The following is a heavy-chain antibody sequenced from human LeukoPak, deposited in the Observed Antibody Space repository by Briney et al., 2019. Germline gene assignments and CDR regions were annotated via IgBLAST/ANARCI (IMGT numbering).Heavy chain of an antibody. V-gene: IGHV1-69*01. CDR1: GGTFSSYA. CDR2: IIPIFGTA. CDR3: AREWCSGGSCYYNY. D-gene: IGHD2-15*01. J-gene: IGHJ4*02. Sequence: GASVKVSCKASGGTFSSYAISWVRQGHGQGLEWMGGIIPIFGTANYAQKFQGRVTITADESTSTAYMELSSLRSEDTAVYYCAREWCSGGSCYYNYWGQGTLVTVSS.